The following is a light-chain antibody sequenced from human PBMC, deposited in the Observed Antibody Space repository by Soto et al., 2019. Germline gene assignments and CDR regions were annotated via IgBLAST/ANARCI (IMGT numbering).Light chain of an antibody. CDR2: GAS. CDR3: HQYGSSLT. CDR1: QSVSSSY. V-gene: IGKV3-20*01. Sequence: EIVLTQSPGTLSLSPGERATLSCRASQSVSSSYLAWYQQKPGQAPRLLIYGASSRATGIPDRFSGSGSGTDFPLTISRLEPEYFAVYYCHQYGSSLTFGQGTKVETK. J-gene: IGKJ1*01.